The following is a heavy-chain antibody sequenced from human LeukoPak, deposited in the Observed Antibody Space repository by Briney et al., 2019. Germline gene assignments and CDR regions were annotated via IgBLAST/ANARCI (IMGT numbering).Heavy chain of an antibody. CDR2: ISYDGSNK. CDR3: ARDPIAAAAGYFDY. V-gene: IGHV3-30-3*01. CDR1: GFTLSSNA. D-gene: IGHD6-13*01. Sequence: GGSLRLSCAASGFTLSSNAMYWVRQAPGKGLEWVAVISYDGSNKYYADSVKGRFTISRDNSKNTLYLQMSSLRAEDSAVYYCARDPIAAAAGYFDYWGQGTLVTVSS. J-gene: IGHJ4*02.